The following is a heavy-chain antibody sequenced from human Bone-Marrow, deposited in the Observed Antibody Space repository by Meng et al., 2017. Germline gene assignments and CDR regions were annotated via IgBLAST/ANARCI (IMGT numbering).Heavy chain of an antibody. D-gene: IGHD1-1*01. Sequence: SGPTLVKPTQTLTLTCTFFGSSLSTSGMCVSWIRQPPETALEWLAVIDWDDEKYYSTSLKTRLTISKETSKKQVVLTMTNMDPVDTATYYCARIGTTGTTVDYWGQGTLVTVSS. CDR2: IDWDDEK. V-gene: IGHV2-70*01. J-gene: IGHJ4*02. CDR3: ARIGTTGTTVDY. CDR1: GSSLSTSGMC.